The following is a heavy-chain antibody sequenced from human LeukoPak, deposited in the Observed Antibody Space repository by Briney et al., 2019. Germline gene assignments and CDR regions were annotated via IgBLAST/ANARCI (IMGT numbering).Heavy chain of an antibody. V-gene: IGHV3-49*03. CDR2: IRSKAYGGTT. J-gene: IGHJ6*02. Sequence: PGGSLRLSCTASGFTFGDYAMSWFRQAPGKGLGWVGFIRSKAYGGTTEYAASVKGRFTISRDDSKSIAYLQMNSLKTEDTAVYYCTRVGIAVAGTNYYYGMDVWGQGTTVTVSS. D-gene: IGHD6-19*01. CDR3: TRVGIAVAGTNYYYGMDV. CDR1: GFTFGDYA.